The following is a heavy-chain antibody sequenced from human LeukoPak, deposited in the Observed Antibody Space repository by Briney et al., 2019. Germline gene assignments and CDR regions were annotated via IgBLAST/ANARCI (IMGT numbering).Heavy chain of an antibody. CDR3: ARGRGFGVFAFDI. Sequence: SETLSLTCAVYGRSFSRYYWSGLRQPPGKGLEWIGEINHSGSNNYNPSLKSRVTISVDTSKNQFSLKLSSVTAADTAVYYCARGRGFGVFAFDIWGQGTMVTVSS. J-gene: IGHJ3*02. CDR2: INHSGSN. CDR1: GRSFSRYY. V-gene: IGHV4-34*01. D-gene: IGHD3-10*01.